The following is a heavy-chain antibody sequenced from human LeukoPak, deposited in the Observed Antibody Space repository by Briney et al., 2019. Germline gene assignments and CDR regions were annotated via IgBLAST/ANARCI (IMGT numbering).Heavy chain of an antibody. D-gene: IGHD6-13*01. Sequence: PGGSLRLSCAASGFTFSSYVMHWVRQAPGKGLEWVAVIWYDGSNKYYADSVKGRFTISRDNSKNTLYLQMNSLRAEDTAVYYCARVSDSSSWYVLDYWGQGTLVTVSS. CDR1: GFTFSSYV. J-gene: IGHJ4*02. CDR3: ARVSDSSSWYVLDY. CDR2: IWYDGSNK. V-gene: IGHV3-33*01.